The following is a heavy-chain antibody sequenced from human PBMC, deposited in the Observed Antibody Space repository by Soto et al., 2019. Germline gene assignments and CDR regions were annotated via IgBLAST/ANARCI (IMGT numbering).Heavy chain of an antibody. Sequence: PSETLSLTCHVSGCSINSYYWNWIRQPPGKGLEWIGYTYNSGNTKYNPSLKSRATISLDTSKNQFSLKLTSLTAADTAVYYCARAAAIPAAMFYYWYFDLWGRGTLVT. CDR2: TYNSGNT. V-gene: IGHV4-59*01. CDR3: ARAAAIPAAMFYYWYFDL. CDR1: GCSINSYY. D-gene: IGHD2-2*01. J-gene: IGHJ2*01.